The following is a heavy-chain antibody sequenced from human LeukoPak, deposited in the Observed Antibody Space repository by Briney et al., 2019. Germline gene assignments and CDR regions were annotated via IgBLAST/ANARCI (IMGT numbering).Heavy chain of an antibody. CDR2: ISYDGSNK. D-gene: IGHD3-9*01. J-gene: IGHJ6*02. CDR3: ARRFDWLLQPYYYYGMDV. V-gene: IGHV3-30*04. CDR1: GCTFSSYV. Sequence: GRSLRLSCAACGCTFSSYVMHWVRQAPGKGLEWVAVISYDGSNKYYADSVKGRFTISRDNSKNTLYLQMNSLRAEDTAVYYCARRFDWLLQPYYYYGMDVWGQGTTVTVSS.